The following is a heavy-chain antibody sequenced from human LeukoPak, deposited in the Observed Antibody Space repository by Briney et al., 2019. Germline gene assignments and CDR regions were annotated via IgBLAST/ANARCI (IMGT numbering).Heavy chain of an antibody. CDR2: IRYDGTTK. CDR1: GFRFSGYG. J-gene: IGHJ4*02. D-gene: IGHD4-17*01. V-gene: IGHV3-30*02. Sequence: PGGSLRLSCAASGFRFSGYGMHWVRQVPGEGLEWLAFIRYDGTTKFYTDSVKGRFAISRDNSKNTLSLQMNSLRTGDTAVYYCAALHTGTFVDYWGQGTLVTVSS. CDR3: AALHTGTFVDY.